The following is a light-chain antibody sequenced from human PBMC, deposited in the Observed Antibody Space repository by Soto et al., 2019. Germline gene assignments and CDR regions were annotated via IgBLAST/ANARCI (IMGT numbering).Light chain of an antibody. CDR3: CSYGGSFYV. J-gene: IGLJ1*01. CDR2: DVN. CDR1: SSDVGGYNY. V-gene: IGLV2-11*01. Sequence: QSVLTQPHSVSGSPGQSVAISCSGTSSDVGGYNYVSWYQQHPGKAPKLIIFDVNKRPSGVPDRFSGSKSGSTASLTFSGLQAEDEADYYCCSYGGSFYVVGTGTKVTVL.